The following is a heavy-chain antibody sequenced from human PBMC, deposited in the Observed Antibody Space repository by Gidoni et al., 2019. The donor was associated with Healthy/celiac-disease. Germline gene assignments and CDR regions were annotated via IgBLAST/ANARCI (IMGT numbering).Heavy chain of an antibody. Sequence: QVPLQQWGAGLLKPSETLSPTCVVYGGSFRCYYWSWIRQPPGKGLEWIGEINHSGSTNYNPSLTSRVTISVDTSKNQFSLKLSSVPAADTAVYYCARSRSSSWYVRQPWFDPWGQGTLVTVSA. D-gene: IGHD6-13*01. CDR3: ARSRSSSWYVRQPWFDP. V-gene: IGHV4-34*01. CDR1: GGSFRCYY. CDR2: INHSGST. J-gene: IGHJ5*02.